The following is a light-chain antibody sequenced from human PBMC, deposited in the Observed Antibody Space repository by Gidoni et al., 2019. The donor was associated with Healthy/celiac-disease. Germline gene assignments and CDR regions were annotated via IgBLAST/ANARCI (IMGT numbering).Light chain of an antibody. J-gene: IGKJ5*01. CDR2: SAY. Sequence: IQMTQSPSSLSASVGDRITITCRASQSISSNLNWYHQTTGKAPKLLIYSAYSLQSGVPSRLSGSGSGTDVTLTMSSLQPEDFANYYCQQSYSTPITCGQGTRLEIK. V-gene: IGKV1-39*01. CDR1: QSISSN. CDR3: QQSYSTPIT.